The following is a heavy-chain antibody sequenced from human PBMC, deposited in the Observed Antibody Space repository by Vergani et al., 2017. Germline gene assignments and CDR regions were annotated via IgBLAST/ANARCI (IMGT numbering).Heavy chain of an antibody. CDR2: IYYSGST. V-gene: IGHV4-39*01. D-gene: IGHD3-9*01. CDR3: ARPRYFDSLTSFDI. J-gene: IGHJ3*02. Sequence: QLLLQESGPGLVKPSETLSLTCTVSGGSISSSSYYWGWIRQPPGKGLEWIGNIYYSGSTYYNPSLKSRVTISVDTSKNQFSLKLSSVTAADTAGYSCARPRYFDSLTSFDIWGQGTMVTVSS. CDR1: GGSISSSSYY.